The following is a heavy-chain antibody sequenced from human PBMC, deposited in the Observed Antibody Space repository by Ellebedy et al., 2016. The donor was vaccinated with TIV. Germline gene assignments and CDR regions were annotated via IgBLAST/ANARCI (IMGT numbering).Heavy chain of an antibody. D-gene: IGHD3-10*01. CDR1: GGTFSSYA. Sequence: SVKVSXKASGGTFSSYAIDWVRQAPGQGLEWMGGIIPIFGTPNYAQKFQGRVTITADKSTSTAYMDLSSLRSEDTAVYYCARESLDGMVPRGDFDNWGQGTLVTVSS. V-gene: IGHV1-69*06. CDR3: ARESLDGMVPRGDFDN. CDR2: IIPIFGTP. J-gene: IGHJ4*02.